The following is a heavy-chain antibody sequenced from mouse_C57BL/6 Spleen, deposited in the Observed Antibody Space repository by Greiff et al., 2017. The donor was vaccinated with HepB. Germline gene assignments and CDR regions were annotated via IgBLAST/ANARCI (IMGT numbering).Heavy chain of an antibody. Sequence: EVKLQESGPELVKPGASVKMSCKASGYTFTDYNMHWVKQSHGKSLEWIGYINPNNGGTSYNQKFKGKATLTVNKSSSTAYMELRSLTSEDSAVYYCARVYHAMDYWGQGTSVTVSS. CDR1: GYTFTDYN. CDR3: ARVYHAMDY. CDR2: INPNNGGT. J-gene: IGHJ4*01. V-gene: IGHV1-22*01.